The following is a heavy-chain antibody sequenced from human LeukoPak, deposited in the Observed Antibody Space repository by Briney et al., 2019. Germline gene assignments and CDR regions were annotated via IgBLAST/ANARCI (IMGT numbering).Heavy chain of an antibody. CDR1: GFTFSSYS. CDR2: ISSSSSYI. J-gene: IGHJ3*02. V-gene: IGHV3-21*01. D-gene: IGHD1-1*01. CDR3: ARDEGTPDDFDI. Sequence: GGFLRLSCAASGFTFSSYSMNWVRQAPGKGLEWVSSISSSSSYIYYADSVKGRFTISRDNAKNSLYLQMNSLRAEDTAVYYCARDEGTPDDFDIWGQGTMVTVSS.